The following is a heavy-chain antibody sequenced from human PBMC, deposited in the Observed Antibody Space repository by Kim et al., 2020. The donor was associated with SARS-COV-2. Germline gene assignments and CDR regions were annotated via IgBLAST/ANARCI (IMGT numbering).Heavy chain of an antibody. V-gene: IGHV1-2*02. CDR1: GYTFTGYY. J-gene: IGHJ4*02. CDR3: ARDLGYCSGGSCYFDHYFDY. CDR2: INPNSGGT. Sequence: ASVKVSCKASGYTFTGYYMHWVRQAPGQGIEWMGWINPNSGGTNYAQKFQGRVTTTRDTSISTAYMELSRLRSDDTAVYYCARDLGYCSGGSCYFDHYFDYWGQGTLVTVSS. D-gene: IGHD2-15*01.